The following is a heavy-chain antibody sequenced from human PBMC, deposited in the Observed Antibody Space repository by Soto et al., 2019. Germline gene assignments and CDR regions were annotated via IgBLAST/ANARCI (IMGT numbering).Heavy chain of an antibody. CDR1: GYTFNSFW. J-gene: IGHJ4*02. Sequence: GESLKISCQGSGYTFNSFWIGWVRQMPGEGLEWMGLMFPWTSDTRYSPSFQGHVSISVDRSTGTGYLQWTSLKASDTAMYYCVTTRDGTTFFPHWGQGTPVTVSS. D-gene: IGHD1-7*01. CDR2: MFPWTSDT. CDR3: VTTRDGTTFFPH. V-gene: IGHV5-51*01.